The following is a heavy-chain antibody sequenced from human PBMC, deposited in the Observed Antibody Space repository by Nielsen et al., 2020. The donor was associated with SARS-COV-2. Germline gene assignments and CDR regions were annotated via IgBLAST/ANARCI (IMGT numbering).Heavy chain of an antibody. D-gene: IGHD4-17*01. Sequence: GSSLTISCAASGFSFSAYAMTWVRQAPGKGLEWVSTVSGSGGTTYSADSVKGRFTISRDNHKNTVSLQLDSLRPDDTAVYFCAKDAFGDYEAECFHHWGQGTLVTVSS. CDR3: AKDAFGDYEAECFHH. CDR1: GFSFSAYA. CDR2: VSGSGGTT. J-gene: IGHJ1*01. V-gene: IGHV3-23*01.